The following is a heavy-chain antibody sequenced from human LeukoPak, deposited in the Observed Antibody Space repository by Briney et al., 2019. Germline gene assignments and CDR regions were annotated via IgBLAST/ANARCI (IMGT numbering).Heavy chain of an antibody. V-gene: IGHV1-8*01. D-gene: IGHD1-14*01. Sequence: GASVKVSCTASGYTFTSYDINWVRQATGQGLEWMGWMNPNSGNTGYAQKFQGRVTMTRNTSISTAYMELSSLRSEDTAVYYCARALNPTGNPDYWGQGTLVTVSS. J-gene: IGHJ4*02. CDR3: ARALNPTGNPDY. CDR2: MNPNSGNT. CDR1: GYTFTSYD.